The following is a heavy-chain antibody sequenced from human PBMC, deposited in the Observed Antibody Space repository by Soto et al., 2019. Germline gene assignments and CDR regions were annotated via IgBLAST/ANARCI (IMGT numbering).Heavy chain of an antibody. J-gene: IGHJ6*02. CDR3: AGYSSSSVAYYYYGMDV. D-gene: IGHD6-6*01. V-gene: IGHV3-23*01. Sequence: EVPLLESGGGLVQPGGSLRLSCAASGFTFSSYALSWVRQAPGKGLEWVSAISGSGGNTYYADSVKGRFTISRDNSKNPVYLQVNSLRAEDTAVYYCAGYSSSSVAYYYYGMDVWGQGTTVTVSS. CDR2: ISGSGGNT. CDR1: GFTFSSYA.